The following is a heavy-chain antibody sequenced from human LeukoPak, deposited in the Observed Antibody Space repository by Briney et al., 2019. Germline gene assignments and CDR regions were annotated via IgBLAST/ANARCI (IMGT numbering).Heavy chain of an antibody. CDR2: IYYSGST. V-gene: IGHV4-39*07. Sequence: SETLSLTCTVSGGSISSSSYYWGWIRQPPGKGLEWIGSIYYSGSTNHNPSLKSRVTISVDTSKNQFSLKLSSVTAADTAVYYCARGPYYYGSGSYNDFDYWGQGTLVTVSS. CDR3: ARGPYYYGSGSYNDFDY. J-gene: IGHJ4*02. D-gene: IGHD3-10*01. CDR1: GGSISSSSYY.